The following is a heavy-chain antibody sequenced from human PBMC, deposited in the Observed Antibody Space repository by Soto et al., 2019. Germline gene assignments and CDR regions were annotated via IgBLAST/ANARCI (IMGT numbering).Heavy chain of an antibody. CDR2: IYYSGST. Sequence: SETLSLTCTVSGGSISSGGYYWSWIRQHPGKGLEWIGYIYYSGSTYYNPSLKSRVTISVDTSKNQFSLKLSSVTAADTAVYYCARVHIVVVPAAILWFDPWGQGTLVTVSS. V-gene: IGHV4-31*03. D-gene: IGHD2-2*01. CDR3: ARVHIVVVPAAILWFDP. J-gene: IGHJ5*02. CDR1: GGSISSGGYY.